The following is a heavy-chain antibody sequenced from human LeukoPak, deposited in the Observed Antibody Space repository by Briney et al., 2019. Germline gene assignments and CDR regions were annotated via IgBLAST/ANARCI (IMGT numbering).Heavy chain of an antibody. Sequence: PSGTLSLTCAVYGGSFSGYYWSWIRQPPGKGLEWIGEINHSGSTNYNPSLKSRVTISVDTSKNQFSLKLSSVTAADTAVYYCAGGVADYYYYGMDVWGKGTTVTVSS. CDR1: GGSFSGYY. J-gene: IGHJ6*04. D-gene: IGHD6-19*01. CDR3: AGGVADYYYYGMDV. V-gene: IGHV4-34*01. CDR2: INHSGST.